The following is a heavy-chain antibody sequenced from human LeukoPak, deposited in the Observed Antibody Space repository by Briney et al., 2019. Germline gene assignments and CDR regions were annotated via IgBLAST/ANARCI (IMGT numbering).Heavy chain of an antibody. D-gene: IGHD3-10*01. Sequence: GASVKVSCKASGYTFTGYYMHWVRQAPGQGLEWMGWINPNSGDTNYAQKFQGRVTMTSDTSISTAYVELSRLTSDDTAMYYCARGHYGSRSQGSDYWGQGTLVTVSS. CDR3: ARGHYGSRSQGSDY. V-gene: IGHV1-2*02. CDR2: INPNSGDT. CDR1: GYTFTGYY. J-gene: IGHJ4*02.